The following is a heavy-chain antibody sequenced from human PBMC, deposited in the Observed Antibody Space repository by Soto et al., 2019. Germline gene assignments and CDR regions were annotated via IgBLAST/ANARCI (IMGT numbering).Heavy chain of an antibody. V-gene: IGHV4-59*08. CDR1: GGSISSYY. J-gene: IGHJ2*01. CDR2: IYYSGST. CDR3: ARHFTIAAALPHWYFDL. D-gene: IGHD6-13*01. Sequence: PSETLSLTCTVSGGSISSYYWSWIRQPPGKGLEWIGYIYYSGSTNYNPSLKSRVTISVDTSKNQFSLKLSSVAAADTAVYYCARHFTIAAALPHWYFDLWGRGTLVT.